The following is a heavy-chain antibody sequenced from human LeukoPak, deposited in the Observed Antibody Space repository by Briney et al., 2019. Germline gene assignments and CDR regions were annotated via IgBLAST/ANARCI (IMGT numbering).Heavy chain of an antibody. J-gene: IGHJ4*02. CDR2: ISYDGSNK. CDR1: GFTFSSYG. D-gene: IGHD6-13*01. V-gene: IGHV3-30*03. CDR3: ARDGMAAADLDY. Sequence: GGSLRLSCAASGFTFSSYGMHWVRQAPGKGLEWVAVISYDGSNKYYADSVKGRFTISRDNPKNTLYLQMNSLRAEDTAVYYCARDGMAAADLDYWGQGTLVTVSS.